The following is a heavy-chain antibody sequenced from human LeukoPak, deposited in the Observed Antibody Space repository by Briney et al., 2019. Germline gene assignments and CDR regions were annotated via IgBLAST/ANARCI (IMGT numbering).Heavy chain of an antibody. D-gene: IGHD6-25*01. CDR3: ARVGPLPVAAIF. Sequence: SVKVSFKASGGTFSSYAISWVRQAPGQGLEWMGRIIPILGIANYAQKFQGRVTITADKSTSTAYMELSSLRSDDTAVYYCARVGPLPVAAIFWGQGTLVTVSS. J-gene: IGHJ4*02. CDR2: IIPILGIA. V-gene: IGHV1-69*04. CDR1: GGTFSSYA.